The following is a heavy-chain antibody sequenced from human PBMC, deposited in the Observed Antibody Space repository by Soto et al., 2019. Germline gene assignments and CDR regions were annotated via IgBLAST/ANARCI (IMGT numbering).Heavy chain of an antibody. CDR2: ISAYNGNT. CDR1: GYTFTSYG. J-gene: IGHJ3*02. Sequence: ASVKVSCKASGYTFTSYGISWVRQAPGQGLEWMGWISAYNGNTNYAQKLQGRVTMTTDTSTSTAYMELRSLRSDDTAVYYCARVHPPPGVTTGAFDIWGQGTIVTVSS. D-gene: IGHD4-17*01. V-gene: IGHV1-18*01. CDR3: ARVHPPPGVTTGAFDI.